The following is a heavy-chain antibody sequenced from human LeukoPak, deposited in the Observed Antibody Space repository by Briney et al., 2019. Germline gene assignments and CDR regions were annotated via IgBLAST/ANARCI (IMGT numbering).Heavy chain of an antibody. Sequence: PSETLSLTCNVSGYSISSGYFWGWVRQAPGKGLEWIGSIYQRATVHYNPSLKSRVTISVDTSKNQFSLKLSSVTAADTAVYYCARLPFRIAAAGTFDYWGQGTLVTVSS. CDR1: GYSISSGYF. CDR3: ARLPFRIAAAGTFDY. D-gene: IGHD6-13*01. J-gene: IGHJ4*02. V-gene: IGHV4-38-2*02. CDR2: IYQRATV.